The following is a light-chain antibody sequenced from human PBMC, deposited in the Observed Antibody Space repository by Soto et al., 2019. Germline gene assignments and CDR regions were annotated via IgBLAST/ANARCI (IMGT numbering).Light chain of an antibody. CDR2: DVS. CDR3: QQYLSLPPLT. Sequence: DIQMTQSPSSLSATIGDRVTISCQASRDISNYINWYQQKPGRAPNLLIYDVSNLETGVPSRFSGSGSGTDFTFTISSLQTEDIATYYCQQYLSLPPLTFGGGTRVEIK. CDR1: RDISNY. J-gene: IGKJ4*01. V-gene: IGKV1-33*01.